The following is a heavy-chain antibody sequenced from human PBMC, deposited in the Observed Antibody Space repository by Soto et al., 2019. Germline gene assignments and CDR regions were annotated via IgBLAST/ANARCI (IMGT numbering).Heavy chain of an antibody. V-gene: IGHV2-70*04. Sequence: GPALVNPTQTLTLTCTFSGFSLSIKGMRVSWIRQPPGKALEWLARIDWDDDKFYSPSLRTRLTISKDTSKNQVVLTMTNVDPKDTATYYCARSPGGFTVATYFFDYWGQGTLVTVSS. CDR2: IDWDDDK. CDR1: GFSLSIKGMR. D-gene: IGHD4-17*01. J-gene: IGHJ4*02. CDR3: ARSPGGFTVATYFFDY.